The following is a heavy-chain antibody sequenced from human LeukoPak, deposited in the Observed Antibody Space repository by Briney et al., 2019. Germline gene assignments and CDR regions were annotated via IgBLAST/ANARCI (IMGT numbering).Heavy chain of an antibody. CDR2: INHSGST. D-gene: IGHD3-22*01. V-gene: IGHV4-34*01. CDR1: GGSFSGNY. CDR3: AINYYDSSGYYTPSWVFDY. Sequence: SETLSLTCAVYGGSFSGNYWSWIRQPPGKGLEWIGEINHSGSTNYNPSLKSRVTISVDTSKNQFSLKLSSVTAADTAVYYCAINYYDSSGYYTPSWVFDYWGQGTLVTVSP. J-gene: IGHJ4*02.